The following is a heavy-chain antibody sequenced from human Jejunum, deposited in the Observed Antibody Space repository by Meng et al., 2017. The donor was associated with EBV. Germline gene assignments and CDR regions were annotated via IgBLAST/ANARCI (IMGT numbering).Heavy chain of an antibody. CDR1: GGSVNSGNVY. Sequence: QLQLQESGPGLVKPSETLSLTCTVSGGSVNSGNVYWSWIRQPPGKGLEWIGYIYYSGSTNYIPSLKSRVTISLDTSKNQFSLKLSSVTAADTAVYYCAGLRYSGHDRAFDYWGQGALVTVSS. J-gene: IGHJ4*02. CDR3: AGLRYSGHDRAFDY. V-gene: IGHV4-61*01. CDR2: IYYSGST. D-gene: IGHD5-12*01.